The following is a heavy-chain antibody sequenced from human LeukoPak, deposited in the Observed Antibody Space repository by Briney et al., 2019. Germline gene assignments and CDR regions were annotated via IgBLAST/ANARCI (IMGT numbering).Heavy chain of an antibody. Sequence: GGSLRLSCAASGFTVSSNYMSWVRRAPGKGLEWVSVIYSGGSTYYADSVKGRFTISRDNSKNTLYLQMNSLRAEDTAVYYCARWSEITMVRAVIPSDAFDIWGQGTMVTVSS. D-gene: IGHD3-10*01. CDR2: IYSGGST. V-gene: IGHV3-53*01. J-gene: IGHJ3*02. CDR1: GFTVSSNY. CDR3: ARWSEITMVRAVIPSDAFDI.